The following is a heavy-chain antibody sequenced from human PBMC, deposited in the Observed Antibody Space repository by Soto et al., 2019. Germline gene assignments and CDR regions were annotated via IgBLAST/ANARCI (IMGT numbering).Heavy chain of an antibody. D-gene: IGHD1-26*01. Sequence: VGSLRLSRDASGFTFSSFGMHWVRQAPGKGLEWVAVIAFDGSKKYYADSVKGRFIISRDNSKNTLFLQMNSLRAEDTAVYYCAKDSMGDYYGMDVWGQGTTVTVSS. CDR1: GFTFSSFG. J-gene: IGHJ6*02. CDR2: IAFDGSKK. CDR3: AKDSMGDYYGMDV. V-gene: IGHV3-30*18.